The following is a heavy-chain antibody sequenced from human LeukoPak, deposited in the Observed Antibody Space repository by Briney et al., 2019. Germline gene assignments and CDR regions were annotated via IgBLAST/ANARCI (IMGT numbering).Heavy chain of an antibody. Sequence: GASVKVSCKASGYTFTNYALHWVRQAPGQSLEWMGWTNGATGNTRFSQDFQGRLTTTIDTSASTGYVELSSLRSEDTAVYYCARSPGGNARTWLDYWGQGTLVTVSS. CDR3: ARSPGGNARTWLDY. D-gene: IGHD4-23*01. CDR1: GYTFTNYA. CDR2: TNGATGNT. V-gene: IGHV1-3*02. J-gene: IGHJ4*02.